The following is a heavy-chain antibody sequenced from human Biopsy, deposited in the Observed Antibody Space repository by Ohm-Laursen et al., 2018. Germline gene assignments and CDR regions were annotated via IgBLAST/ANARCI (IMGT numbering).Heavy chain of an antibody. Sequence: SVKVSCKSPEGTFSNYGVNWVRQAPGQGLEWLGGNIPILGTGNYAQKFQDRVTVAANTSTSTATMELRSLRSDDTAVYYCATKLTGYFHHWGQGTLVIVSS. CDR2: NIPILGTG. CDR3: ATKLTGYFHH. CDR1: EGTFSNYG. D-gene: IGHD3-9*01. J-gene: IGHJ1*01. V-gene: IGHV1-69*06.